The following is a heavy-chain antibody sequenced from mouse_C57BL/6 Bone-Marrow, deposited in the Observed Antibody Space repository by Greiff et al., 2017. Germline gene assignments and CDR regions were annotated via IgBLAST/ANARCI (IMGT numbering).Heavy chain of an antibody. Sequence: QVQLQQPGAELVKPGASVKLSCKASGYTFTSYWMQWVKQRPGQGLEWIGEIDPSDSYTNYNQKFKGKATLTVDTSSSTAYMQLSSLTSEDSAVYYCARIDGYYDDDWGQGTTLTVSS. J-gene: IGHJ2*01. D-gene: IGHD2-3*01. CDR2: IDPSDSYT. CDR1: GYTFTSYW. CDR3: ARIDGYYDDD. V-gene: IGHV1-50*01.